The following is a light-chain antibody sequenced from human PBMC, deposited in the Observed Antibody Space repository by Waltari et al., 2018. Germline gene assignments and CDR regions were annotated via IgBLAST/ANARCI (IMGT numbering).Light chain of an antibody. J-gene: IGLJ3*02. V-gene: IGLV1-40*01. CDR3: QSYENSLSAWV. CDR2: GNS. CDR1: SSNMGAGYF. Sequence: QSVLTQPPSVSGAPGQRVTISCTGRSSNMGAGYFVHWFQQLPGTAPKLLIYGNSKGPSGVPVRFAASRSVTSASLAIAGLQAEYEADYYCQSYENSLSAWVFGEGTKLTVL.